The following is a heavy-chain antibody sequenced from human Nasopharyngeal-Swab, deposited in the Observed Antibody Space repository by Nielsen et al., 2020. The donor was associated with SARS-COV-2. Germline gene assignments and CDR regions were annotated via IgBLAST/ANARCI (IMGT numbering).Heavy chain of an antibody. D-gene: IGHD5-18*01. V-gene: IGHV4-39*01. J-gene: IGHJ4*02. CDR1: GGSISSGSYY. CDR2: IYYSGST. CDR3: ARGIQLWPVSWDY. Sequence: SETLSLTCTVSGGSISSGSYYWGWIRQPPGKGLEWIGSIYYSGSTYYNPSLKSRVTISVDTSKNQFSLKLSSVTAADTAVYYCARGIQLWPVSWDYWGQGTLVTVSS.